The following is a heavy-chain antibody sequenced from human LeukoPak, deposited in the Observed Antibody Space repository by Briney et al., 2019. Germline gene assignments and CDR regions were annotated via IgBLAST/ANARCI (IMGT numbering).Heavy chain of an antibody. D-gene: IGHD3-22*01. CDR2: ISSSSSYI. CDR3: AATRYYYDSSGLDY. Sequence: GGSLRLSCAASGFTSSSYSMNWVCQAPGKGLEWVSSISSSSSYIYYADSVKGRFTISRDNAKNSLYLQMNSLRAEDTAVYYCAATRYYYDSSGLDYWGQGTLVTVSS. CDR1: GFTSSSYS. V-gene: IGHV3-21*01. J-gene: IGHJ4*02.